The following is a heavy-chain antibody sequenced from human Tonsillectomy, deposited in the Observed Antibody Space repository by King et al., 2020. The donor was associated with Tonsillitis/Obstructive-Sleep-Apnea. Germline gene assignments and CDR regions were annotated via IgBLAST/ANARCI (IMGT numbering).Heavy chain of an antibody. D-gene: IGHD2-2*01. V-gene: IGHV4-34*01. Sequence: VQLQQWGAGLLKPSEPLSLTCAVYGGSFSGYYWSWIRQPPGKGLEWIGEINHSGSTNYNPSLKSRVIISADTSKNQFSLKLSSVTAADTAVYYCARENIVVVPAVMGGGFDYWGQGTLVTVSS. J-gene: IGHJ4*02. CDR2: INHSGST. CDR3: ARENIVVVPAVMGGGFDY. CDR1: GGSFSGYY.